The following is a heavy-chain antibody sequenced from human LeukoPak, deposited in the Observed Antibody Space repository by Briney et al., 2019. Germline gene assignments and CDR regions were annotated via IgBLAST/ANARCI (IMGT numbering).Heavy chain of an antibody. CDR3: AKAPFCSGGSCYKTFDY. CDR2: INPNSGGT. J-gene: IGHJ4*02. D-gene: IGHD2-15*01. CDR1: GYTFTGYY. Sequence: ASVKVSCKASGYTFTGYYMHWVRQAPGQGLEWMGWINPNSGGTNYAQKFQGRVTMTRDTSISTAHMELSRLRSDDTAVYYCAKAPFCSGGSCYKTFDYWGQGTLVTVSS. V-gene: IGHV1-2*02.